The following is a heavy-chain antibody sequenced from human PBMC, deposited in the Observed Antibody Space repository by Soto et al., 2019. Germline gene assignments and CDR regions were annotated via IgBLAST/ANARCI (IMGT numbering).Heavy chain of an antibody. V-gene: IGHV1-18*04. D-gene: IGHD4-17*01. CDR1: ASTFTGYT. J-gene: IGHJ5*02. Sequence: QVHLVQSGTEVKEPGASVKVSCKASASTFTGYTINWVRQAPGQGLEWMGWISTFNGNTKYAGNVEGRVTMTTNTSTTTAYMGLTSLAFDDPAVYFCARGTVTSGRWFGPWGQGTLVSVSS. CDR2: ISTFNGNT. CDR3: ARGTVTSGRWFGP.